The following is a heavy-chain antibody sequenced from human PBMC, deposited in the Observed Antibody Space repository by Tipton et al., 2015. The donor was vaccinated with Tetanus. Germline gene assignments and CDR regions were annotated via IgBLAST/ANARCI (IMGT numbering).Heavy chain of an antibody. CDR2: IYHSGRT. J-gene: IGHJ4*02. D-gene: IGHD3-10*02. V-gene: IGHV4-4*02. CDR1: GGSIINNNW. CDR3: ARGSTMFF. Sequence: TLSLTCSVSGGSIINNNWWTWVRQPPGKGLEWIGKIYHSGRTNYNPSLETRITISVDESKNHFSRNLMSVTAADTAVYYCARGSTMFFWGQGTLVTVSS.